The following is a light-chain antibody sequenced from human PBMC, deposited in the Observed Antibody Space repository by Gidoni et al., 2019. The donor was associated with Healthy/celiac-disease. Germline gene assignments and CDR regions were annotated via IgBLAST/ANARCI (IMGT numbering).Light chain of an antibody. V-gene: IGKV3-15*01. CDR3: QQYNNWPYT. J-gene: IGKJ2*01. CDR1: QSVSSN. CDR2: GVS. Sequence: EIVMTQSPATLSVSPGERATLSCRASQSVSSNLAWYQQKPGQAPRLLIYGVSTRATGIPARFRGSGSGTEFTLTISSLQSEDFAVYYCQQYNNWPYTFGQGTKLEIK.